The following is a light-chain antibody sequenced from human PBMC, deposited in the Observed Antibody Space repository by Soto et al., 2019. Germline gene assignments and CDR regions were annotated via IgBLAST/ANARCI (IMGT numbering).Light chain of an antibody. CDR3: QHYYTYPST. V-gene: IGKV1-5*03. CDR2: KAS. CDR1: QNINNL. J-gene: IGKJ2*01. Sequence: DIQMTQSPSALSASVGGRVTISCRASQNINNLLAWYQQKPGKAPKLLIYKASSLESGVPSRFSGSGSGTDFTLTISSLQPDDFATYYCQHYYTYPSTFGQGTKLEIK.